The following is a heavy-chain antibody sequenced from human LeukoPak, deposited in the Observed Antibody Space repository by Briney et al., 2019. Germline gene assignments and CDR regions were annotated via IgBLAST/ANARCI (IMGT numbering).Heavy chain of an antibody. D-gene: IGHD1-26*01. CDR2: IYYSGST. V-gene: IGHV4-59*08. J-gene: IGHJ4*02. Sequence: SETLSLTCTVSDGSISTSYWSWIRQPPGKGQEWIGYIYYSGSTNYNPSLKSRVTMSVDTSKNQFSLKLSSVTAADTAVYYCARHIPYSGNYLFDYWGQGTLVTVSS. CDR1: DGSISTSY. CDR3: ARHIPYSGNYLFDY.